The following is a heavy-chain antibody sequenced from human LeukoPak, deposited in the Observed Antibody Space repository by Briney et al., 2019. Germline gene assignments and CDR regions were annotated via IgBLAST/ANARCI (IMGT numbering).Heavy chain of an antibody. CDR1: GVSISSSSYC. CDR3: ATRKLGNDY. J-gene: IGHJ4*02. Sequence: SETLSLNCTVSGVSISSSSYCWGWIRQPPGKGLEWIGNIYYSGSTYSNPSLKSRVTISVDTSKNQFSLNLSSVTAADTAVYYCATRKLGNDYWGQGTLVTVSS. V-gene: IGHV4-39*01. D-gene: IGHD7-27*01. CDR2: IYYSGST.